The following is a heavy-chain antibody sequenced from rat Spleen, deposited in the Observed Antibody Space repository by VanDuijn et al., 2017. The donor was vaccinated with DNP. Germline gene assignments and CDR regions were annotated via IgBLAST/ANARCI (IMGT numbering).Heavy chain of an antibody. D-gene: IGHD4-4*01. Sequence: EVRLVESGGGLVQPGRSLKLSCAASGFTFSDYNMAWVRQAPKKGLEWVATIHSDGSSTYYRNSVRGRFTFSRDNVKGTLFLQMDSLTSEDTATYYCTTVGVSWDYWGQGVMVTVSS. V-gene: IGHV5-7*01. CDR1: GFTFSDYN. CDR2: IHSDGSST. J-gene: IGHJ2*01. CDR3: TTVGVSWDY.